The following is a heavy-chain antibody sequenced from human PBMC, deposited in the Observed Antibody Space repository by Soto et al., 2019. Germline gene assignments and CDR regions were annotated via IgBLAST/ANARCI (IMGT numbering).Heavy chain of an antibody. J-gene: IGHJ4*02. V-gene: IGHV1-18*04. CDR1: GYTFTSYG. CDR3: ATALGGYYDTSYPFDY. D-gene: IGHD3-22*01. Sequence: ASVKVSCKASGYTFTSYGISWVRQAPGQGLEWMGWISAYNGNTNYAQKLQGRVTMTTDTSTSTAYMELRSLRSDDTAVYYCATALGGYYDTSYPFDYWGQGTLVTVSS. CDR2: ISAYNGNT.